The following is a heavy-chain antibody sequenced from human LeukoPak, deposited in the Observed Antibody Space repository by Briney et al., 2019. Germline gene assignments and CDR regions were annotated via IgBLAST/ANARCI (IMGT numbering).Heavy chain of an antibody. CDR1: GFTFSSYA. V-gene: IGHV3-23*01. J-gene: IGHJ4*02. CDR3: ATQSPYRGENFDY. Sequence: GGSLRLSCAASGFTFSSYAMSWVRQAPGKGLEWVSGISGSGTITNYADSVKGRFTISRDNSKNTLYLQMNSLRAEDTAVYYCATQSPYRGENFDYWGQGTLVTVSS. D-gene: IGHD1-1*01. CDR2: ISGSGTIT.